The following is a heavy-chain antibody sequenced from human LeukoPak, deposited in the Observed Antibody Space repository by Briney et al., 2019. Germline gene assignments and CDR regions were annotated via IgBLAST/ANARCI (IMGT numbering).Heavy chain of an antibody. CDR1: GGSISSSNW. D-gene: IGHD5-18*01. V-gene: IGHV4-4*02. Sequence: SGTLSLTCAVSGGSISSSNWWSWVRQPPGKGLEWIGEIYHSGSTNYNPSLKSRVTISVDKSKNQFSLKLSSVTAADTAVYYCARGPLVDTAMDSHYYYYMDVWGKGTTVTVSS. CDR3: ARGPLVDTAMDSHYYYYMDV. CDR2: IYHSGST. J-gene: IGHJ6*03.